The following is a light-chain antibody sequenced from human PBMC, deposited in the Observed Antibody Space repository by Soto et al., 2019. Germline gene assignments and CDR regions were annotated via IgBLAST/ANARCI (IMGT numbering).Light chain of an antibody. J-gene: IGKJ5*01. Sequence: IHLSPSRSFLYASVRDRVTITCRASQGIRNDLGWYQQKPGKAPKLLIYAASSLQSGVPSRFSGSGSGTDFTLTISSLQPEDFATYYCLQDYNYPITFGQGTRLEI. CDR3: LQDYNYPIT. CDR1: QGIRND. CDR2: AAS. V-gene: IGKV1-6*01.